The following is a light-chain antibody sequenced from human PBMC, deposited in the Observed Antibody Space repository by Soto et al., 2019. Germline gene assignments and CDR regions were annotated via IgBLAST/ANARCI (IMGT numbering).Light chain of an antibody. Sequence: IQLTQSPSSLPASVGDRVTITCRASQTISTWLAWYQQKPGKAPKLLIHRASSLGTGVPSRFSGSGSGTEFTLTITSLQPDDFATYYCQQYSSNSAFGPGTKVDI. CDR3: QQYSSNSA. J-gene: IGKJ1*01. CDR2: RAS. V-gene: IGKV1-5*03. CDR1: QTISTW.